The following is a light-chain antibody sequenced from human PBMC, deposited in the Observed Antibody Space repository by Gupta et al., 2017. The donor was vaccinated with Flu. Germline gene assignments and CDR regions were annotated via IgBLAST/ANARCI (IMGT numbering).Light chain of an antibody. CDR2: GAS. J-gene: IGKJ1*01. CDR1: QSVSSSY. V-gene: IGKV3-20*01. CDR3: QQEGSSPRT. Sequence: EIVLTQSPGPLSLSPGARATLSCRASQSVSSSYLAWYQQKPGQAPRLLIYGASSRATGIPDRFSGSGSGTEFALTISRLEPEDFAVYYCQQEGSSPRTFGQGTKVEIK.